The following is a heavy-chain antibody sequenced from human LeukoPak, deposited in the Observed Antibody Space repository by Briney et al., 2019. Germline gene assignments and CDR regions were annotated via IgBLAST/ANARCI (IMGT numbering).Heavy chain of an antibody. D-gene: IGHD3-22*01. CDR1: GFTFSNHW. CDR3: ARANYYDSNRYSPFDD. CDR2: INQRGSEI. V-gene: IGHV3-7*03. Sequence: QPGGSLRLSCAASGFTFSNHWMTWVRQAPGKGLEWVANINQRGSEIYYVDSVRGRFTISRDNAKNSLFLQMDSLRPEDTALYYCARANYYDSNRYSPFDDWGQGTLVTVSS. J-gene: IGHJ4*02.